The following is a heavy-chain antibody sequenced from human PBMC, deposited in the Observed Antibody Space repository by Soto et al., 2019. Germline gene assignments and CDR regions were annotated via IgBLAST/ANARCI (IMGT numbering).Heavy chain of an antibody. J-gene: IGHJ5*02. CDR1: GFTFSNYA. D-gene: IGHD3-10*01. CDR3: AKDWGSVSYYSDH. Sequence: EVQLLESGGGLVQPGGSLRVSCAASGFTFSNYAMSWVRQAPGKGLEWVSSISGAGDTTYSADSVMGRFTISRDNSKNTLYLQMNSLRAEDTAIYYCAKDWGSVSYYSDHRGQGTLVTVSS. CDR2: ISGAGDTT. V-gene: IGHV3-23*01.